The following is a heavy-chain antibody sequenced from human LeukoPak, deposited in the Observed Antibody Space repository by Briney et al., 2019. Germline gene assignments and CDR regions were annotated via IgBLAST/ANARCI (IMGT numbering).Heavy chain of an antibody. CDR2: IYYSGST. CDR3: ARDSEERLAEEAHSYGMDV. CDR1: GGSISSGDYY. J-gene: IGHJ6*02. Sequence: PSETLSLACTVSGGSISSGDYYWSWIRQPPGKGLEWIGYIYYSGSTYYNPSLKSRVTISVDTSKNQFSLKLSSVTAADTAVYYCARDSEERLAEEAHSYGMDVWGQGTTVTVSS. V-gene: IGHV4-30-4*01. D-gene: IGHD1-26*01.